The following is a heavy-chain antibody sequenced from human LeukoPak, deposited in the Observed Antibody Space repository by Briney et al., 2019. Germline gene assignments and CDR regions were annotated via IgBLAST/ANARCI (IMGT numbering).Heavy chain of an antibody. D-gene: IGHD3-22*01. CDR3: ARDGSYYDSSGYLFYFDY. CDR1: GFTFSSYG. CDR2: IWYDGSNK. J-gene: IGHJ4*02. V-gene: IGHV3-33*01. Sequence: GGSLRLSCAASGFTFSSYGMHWVRQAPGKGLEWVAVIWYDGSNKYYADSVKGRFTISRDNAKNSLYLQMNSLRAEDTAVYYCARDGSYYDSSGYLFYFDYWGQGTLVTVSS.